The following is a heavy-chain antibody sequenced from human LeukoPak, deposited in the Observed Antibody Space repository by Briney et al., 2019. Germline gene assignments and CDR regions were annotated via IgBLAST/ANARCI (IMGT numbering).Heavy chain of an antibody. Sequence: PSETLSLTCTVSGGSISSRSYYWAWIRQPPGKGLEWIGSINYSGSTNYNPSLKSRLTISVDTSKNQFSLKLSSVTAADMAVYYCARGRGGSSWKRYWFDPWGQGTLVTVSS. CDR2: INYSGST. CDR1: GGSISSRSYY. J-gene: IGHJ5*02. V-gene: IGHV4-39*07. D-gene: IGHD6-13*01. CDR3: ARGRGGSSWKRYWFDP.